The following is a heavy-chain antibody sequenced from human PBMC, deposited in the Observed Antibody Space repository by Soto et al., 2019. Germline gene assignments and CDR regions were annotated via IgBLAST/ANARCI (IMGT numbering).Heavy chain of an antibody. CDR1: GGTFSSYA. CDR3: ARDNRWTSTGTPVRGNWFDP. CDR2: IIPIFGTA. J-gene: IGHJ5*02. Sequence: ASVKVSCKASGGTFSSYAISWLRQSPGQGLEWMGGIIPIFGTANCAQKFQGRVTITADESTSTAYMELSSLRSEDTAVYYCARDNRWTSTGTPVRGNWFDPWGQGTLVTVSS. D-gene: IGHD1-1*01. V-gene: IGHV1-69*13.